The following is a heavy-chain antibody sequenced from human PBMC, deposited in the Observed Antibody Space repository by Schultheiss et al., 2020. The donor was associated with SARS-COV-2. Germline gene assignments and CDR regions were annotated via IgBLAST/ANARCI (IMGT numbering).Heavy chain of an antibody. Sequence: GGSLRLSCAASGFTFSNAWMSWIRQAPGKGLEWVSYISSSGSTIYYADSVKGRFTISRDNAKNSLYLQMNSLRAEDTAVYYCANSDYNFDYWGQGTLVTVSS. D-gene: IGHD4-11*01. CDR2: ISSSGSTI. J-gene: IGHJ4*02. CDR3: ANSDYNFDY. CDR1: GFTFSNAW. V-gene: IGHV3-11*01.